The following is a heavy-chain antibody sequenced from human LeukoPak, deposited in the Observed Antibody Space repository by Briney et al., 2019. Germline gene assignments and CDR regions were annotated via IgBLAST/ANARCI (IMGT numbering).Heavy chain of an antibody. CDR3: ARVTNDYVWGSYRADNYYFDY. CDR1: GGSFSSYY. CDR2: IYYSGST. Sequence: SETLSLTCAVYGGSFSSYYWSWIRQPPGKGLEWIGYIYYSGSTNYNPSLKSRVTISVDTSKNQFSLKLSSVTAADTAVYYCARVTNDYVWGSYRADNYYFDYWGQGTLVTVSS. V-gene: IGHV4-59*01. J-gene: IGHJ4*02. D-gene: IGHD3-16*02.